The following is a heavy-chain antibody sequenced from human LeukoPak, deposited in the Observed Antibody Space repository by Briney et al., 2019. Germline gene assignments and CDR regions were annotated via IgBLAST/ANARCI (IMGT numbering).Heavy chain of an antibody. CDR1: GYTFTGYY. Sequence: GASVKVSCKASGYTFTGYYMHWVRQAPGQGLEWMGWINPNSGGTNYAQKFQGWVTMTRDTSISTAYMELSRLRSDDTAVYYCARDLRTQRYGSGSYYLGYWGQETLVTVSS. CDR2: INPNSGGT. D-gene: IGHD3-10*01. J-gene: IGHJ4*02. V-gene: IGHV1-2*04. CDR3: ARDLRTQRYGSGSYYLGY.